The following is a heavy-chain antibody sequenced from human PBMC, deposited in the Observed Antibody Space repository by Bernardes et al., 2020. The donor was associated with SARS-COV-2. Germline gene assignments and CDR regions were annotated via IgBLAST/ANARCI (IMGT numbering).Heavy chain of an antibody. CDR2: ISYDGSNK. J-gene: IGHJ6*02. Sequence: GGSLRLSCAASGFTFSSYGMHWVRQAPGKGLEWVAVISYDGSNKYYADSVKDRFTISRDNSKNTLYLQMNSLRAEDTAVYYCAKVTPAPIAARLEFFYYYYGMDVWGQGTTVTVSS. CDR1: GFTFSSYG. V-gene: IGHV3-30*18. CDR3: AKVTPAPIAARLEFFYYYYGMDV. D-gene: IGHD6-6*01.